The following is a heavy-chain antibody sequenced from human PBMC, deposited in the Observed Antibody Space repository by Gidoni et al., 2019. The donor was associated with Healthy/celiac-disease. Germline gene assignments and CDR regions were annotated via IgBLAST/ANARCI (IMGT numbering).Heavy chain of an antibody. Sequence: QLQGQESGSGLVKPSQTLSLTCAVSDGSISSGGYFWSWIRQPPGKGLEWIGYIYHSGSTYYNPSLKSRVTISVDRSKNQFSLKLSSVTAADTAVYYCARVASYGLYYFDYWGQGTLVTVSS. D-gene: IGHD5-18*01. CDR2: IYHSGST. CDR1: DGSISSGGYF. V-gene: IGHV4-30-2*01. J-gene: IGHJ4*02. CDR3: ARVASYGLYYFDY.